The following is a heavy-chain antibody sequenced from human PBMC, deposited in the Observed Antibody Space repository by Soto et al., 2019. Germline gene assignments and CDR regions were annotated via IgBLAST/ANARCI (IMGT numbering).Heavy chain of an antibody. Sequence: ASVKVSCKVSGYTLTQLSMHWVRQAPGKGLEWMGGFDREDGETIYAQMFQGRVTMTEDTSTDTAYMELSSLRSEDTAFYFCATDTFCSGGGCSSNYLYAMDVWGQGTMVPVSS. CDR1: GYTLTQLS. V-gene: IGHV1-24*01. J-gene: IGHJ6*02. CDR3: ATDTFCSGGGCSSNYLYAMDV. CDR2: FDREDGET. D-gene: IGHD2-15*01.